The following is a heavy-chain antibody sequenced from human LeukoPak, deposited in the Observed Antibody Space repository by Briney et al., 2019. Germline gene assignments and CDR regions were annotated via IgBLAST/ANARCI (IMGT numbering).Heavy chain of an antibody. V-gene: IGHV3-30*02. J-gene: IGHJ4*02. CDR1: GFTFSSYG. Sequence: PGGSLRLSCAASGFTFSSYGMHWVRQAPGKGLEWVAFIRYDGSNKYYADSVKGRFTISRDNSKNTLYLQMNSLRAEDTAVYYCASGSGSYAYYFDYWGQGTLVAVSS. D-gene: IGHD1-26*01. CDR2: IRYDGSNK. CDR3: ASGSGSYAYYFDY.